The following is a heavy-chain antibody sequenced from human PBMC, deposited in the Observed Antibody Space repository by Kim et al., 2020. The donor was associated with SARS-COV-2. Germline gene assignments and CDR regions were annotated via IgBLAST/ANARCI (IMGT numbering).Heavy chain of an antibody. V-gene: IGHV3-33*01. CDR2: IWYDGSNK. CDR1: GFTFSSYG. J-gene: IGHJ3*02. CDR3: ARDSNAGGAFDI. D-gene: IGHD2-8*01. Sequence: GGSLRLSCAASGFTFSSYGMHWVRQAPGKGLEWVAVIWYDGSNKYYADSVKGRFTISRDNSKNTLYLQMNSLRAEDTAVYYCARDSNAGGAFDIWGQGTMVTVSS.